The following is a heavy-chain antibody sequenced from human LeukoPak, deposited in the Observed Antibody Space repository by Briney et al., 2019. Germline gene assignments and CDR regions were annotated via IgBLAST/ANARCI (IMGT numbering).Heavy chain of an antibody. CDR3: ARDLSGHWTYDY. CDR1: GFSVSGNW. V-gene: IGHV3-30-3*01. CDR2: ISLDGNNE. J-gene: IGHJ4*01. D-gene: IGHD1-1*01. Sequence: GGSLRLSCAASGFSVSGNWMHWVRQAPGKGLEWVAVISLDGNNEYYADSVKGRFSLSRDNSMNTLYLQLNSLRTEDTAMYYCARDLSGHWTYDYWGQGTLVTVSS.